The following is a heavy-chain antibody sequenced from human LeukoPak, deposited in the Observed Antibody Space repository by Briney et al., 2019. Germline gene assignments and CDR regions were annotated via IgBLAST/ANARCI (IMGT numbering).Heavy chain of an antibody. D-gene: IGHD3-9*01. V-gene: IGHV3-48*03. Sequence: PGGSLRLSCAASGFTFSSYEMNWVRQAPGKGLEWVSYISSSGSTIYYADSVKGRFTISRDNAKNSLYLQMNSLRAEDTAVYYCAKSLKPLVDFDAFDIWGQGTMVTVSS. CDR1: GFTFSSYE. CDR2: ISSSGSTI. CDR3: AKSLKPLVDFDAFDI. J-gene: IGHJ3*02.